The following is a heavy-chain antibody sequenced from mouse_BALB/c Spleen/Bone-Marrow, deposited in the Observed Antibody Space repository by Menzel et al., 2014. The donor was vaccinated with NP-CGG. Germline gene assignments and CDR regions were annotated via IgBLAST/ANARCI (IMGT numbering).Heavy chain of an antibody. D-gene: IGHD1-3*01. V-gene: IGHV2-9*02. CDR1: GFSLTSYG. CDR2: IWAGGST. Sequence: QVQLQQSGPGLVAPSQTLSITCTVSGFSLTSYGVHWVRQPPGKGLEWLGVIWAGGSTNYNSALMSRLSISKDNSKSKVSLKMNSLQTDDTAMYYCARGLGKWFDYWGQGTIFTVSS. J-gene: IGHJ2*01. CDR3: ARGLGKWFDY.